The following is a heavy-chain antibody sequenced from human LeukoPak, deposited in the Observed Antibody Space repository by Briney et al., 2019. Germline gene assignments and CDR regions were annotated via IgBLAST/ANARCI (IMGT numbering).Heavy chain of an antibody. CDR1: GLTFSGYW. D-gene: IGHD3-10*01. CDR3: ARDGGSGILD. Sequence: PGGSLRLSCAASGLTFSGYWMHWVRQAPGKGLEWVANIKEDGSEKNYADSVKGRFTISRDNAKNSLSLLMNSLRAEDTAVYYCARDGGSGILDWGQGTLVTVSS. J-gene: IGHJ4*02. CDR2: IKEDGSEK. V-gene: IGHV3-7*01.